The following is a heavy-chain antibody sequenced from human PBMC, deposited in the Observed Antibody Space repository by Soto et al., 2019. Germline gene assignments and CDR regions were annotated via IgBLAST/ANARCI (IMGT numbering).Heavy chain of an antibody. CDR2: INHSGST. CDR1: GGSFSGYY. D-gene: IGHD6-6*01. V-gene: IGHV4-34*01. J-gene: IGHJ6*03. Sequence: SETLSLTCAVYGGSFSGYYWSWIRQPPGKGLEWIGEINHSGSTNYNPSLKSRVTISVDTSKNQFSLKLSSVTAADTAVYYCARGLKGSIAARPPTRYYYYYMDVWGKGTTVT. CDR3: ARGLKGSIAARPPTRYYYYYMDV.